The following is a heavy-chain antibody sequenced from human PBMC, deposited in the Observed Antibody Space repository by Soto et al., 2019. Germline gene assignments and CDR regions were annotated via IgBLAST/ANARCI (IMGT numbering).Heavy chain of an antibody. D-gene: IGHD2-2*01. CDR1: GGSFSGYY. CDR3: ARGLIVVVPAASYYYYGMDV. CDR2: INHSGST. J-gene: IGHJ6*02. Sequence: QVQLQQWGAGLLKPSETLSLTCAVYGGSFSGYYWSWIRQPPGKGLEWIGEINHSGSTNYNPSLKSRVTISVDTSKKQFSLKLSSVTAADTAVYYCARGLIVVVPAASYYYYGMDVWGQGTTVTVSS. V-gene: IGHV4-34*01.